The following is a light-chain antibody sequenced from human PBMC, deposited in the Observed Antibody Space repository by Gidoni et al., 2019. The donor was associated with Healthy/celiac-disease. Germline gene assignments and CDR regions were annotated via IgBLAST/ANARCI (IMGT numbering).Light chain of an antibody. CDR2: RNN. CDR3: AAWDDSLSGGYVV. J-gene: IGLJ2*01. V-gene: IGLV1-47*01. Sequence: QSVLTQPPSASATPGQRVTISCSGSSSNIGSNYVYWYQQLPGTAPKLLTYRNNQRPSGVPDRFSGSKSGTSASLAISGLRSEDEADYYCAAWDDSLSGGYVVFGGGTKLTVL. CDR1: SSNIGSNY.